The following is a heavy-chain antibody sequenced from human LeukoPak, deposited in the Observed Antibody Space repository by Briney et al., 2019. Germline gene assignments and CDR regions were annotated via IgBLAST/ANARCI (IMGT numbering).Heavy chain of an antibody. J-gene: IGHJ4*02. D-gene: IGHD6-6*01. V-gene: IGHV4-38-2*01. CDR2: IYYSGTT. CDR3: ARHFRQLEAIDS. CDR1: GYSISSGYY. Sequence: SETLSLTCAVSGYSISSGYYCGWIRQPPGKGLEWIGSIYYSGTTYYNPSLRSRVTISVDTSKNQFSVKLSSVTAADTATYYCARHFRQLEAIDSWGQGTLVTVSS.